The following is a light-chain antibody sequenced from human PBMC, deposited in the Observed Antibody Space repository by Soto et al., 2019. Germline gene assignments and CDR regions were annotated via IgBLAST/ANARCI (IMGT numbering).Light chain of an antibody. Sequence: EIVLTQSPGTLSLSPGERVTLSCRASQSVSSNYLAWYQQKPGQAPRLLIYSASSRATGIPDRFSGRGSGTDFTLTINRLEPEDFAVYYWQQYGGSPRVTFGGGTKVEIK. J-gene: IGKJ4*01. CDR3: QQYGGSPRVT. V-gene: IGKV3-20*01. CDR1: QSVSSNY. CDR2: SAS.